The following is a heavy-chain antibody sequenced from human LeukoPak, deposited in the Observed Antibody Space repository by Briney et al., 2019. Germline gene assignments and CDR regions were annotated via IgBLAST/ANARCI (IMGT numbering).Heavy chain of an antibody. CDR2: ISSSSSYI. CDR1: GFTFSSYS. V-gene: IGHV3-21*01. D-gene: IGHD6-19*01. J-gene: IGHJ5*02. Sequence: GVSLRLSCAASGFTFSSYSMNWVRQAPGKGLEWVSSISSSSSYIYYADSVKGRFTISRDNAKNSLYLQMNSLRAEDTAVYYCARDFGPGIAVGLIFDPWGQGTLVTVSS. CDR3: ARDFGPGIAVGLIFDP.